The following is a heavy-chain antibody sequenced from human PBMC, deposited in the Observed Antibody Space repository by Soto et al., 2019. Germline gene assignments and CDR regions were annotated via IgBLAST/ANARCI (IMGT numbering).Heavy chain of an antibody. J-gene: IGHJ6*02. D-gene: IGHD3-22*01. CDR3: TTEAPARYYDSSGYYVASYGMDV. Sequence: GGSLRLSCAASGFTFSNAWMNWVRQAPGKGLEWVGRIKSKTDGGTTDYAAPVKGRFTISRDDSKNTLYLQMNSLKTEDTAVYYCTTEAPARYYDSSGYYVASYGMDVWGQGTTVTVSS. CDR1: GFTFSNAW. CDR2: IKSKTDGGTT. V-gene: IGHV3-15*07.